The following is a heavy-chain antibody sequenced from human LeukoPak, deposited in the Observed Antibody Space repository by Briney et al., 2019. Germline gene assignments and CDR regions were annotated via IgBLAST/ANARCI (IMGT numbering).Heavy chain of an antibody. Sequence: GGSLRLSCAASGFTFSSYGMHWVRQAPGKGLEWVAFIRYDGSNKYYADSVKGRFTISRDNSRNTLYLQMNSLRAEDTAVYYCAKERTGNDAFDIWGQGTMVTVSS. CDR3: AKERTGNDAFDI. CDR1: GFTFSSYG. D-gene: IGHD7-27*01. CDR2: IRYDGSNK. J-gene: IGHJ3*02. V-gene: IGHV3-30*02.